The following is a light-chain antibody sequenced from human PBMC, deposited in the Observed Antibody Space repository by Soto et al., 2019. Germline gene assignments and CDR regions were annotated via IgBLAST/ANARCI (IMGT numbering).Light chain of an antibody. Sequence: QSALTQPASVSGSPGQSITISCTGTSSDVGGYNSVSWYQQHPGKAPKLMIYEVTNRPSGVSNRFSGSKSGNTASLTISGLQAEDEADYYCSSYTSSNTLEVFGTGTKVTVL. CDR1: SSDVGGYNS. CDR3: SSYTSSNTLEV. J-gene: IGLJ1*01. V-gene: IGLV2-14*01. CDR2: EVT.